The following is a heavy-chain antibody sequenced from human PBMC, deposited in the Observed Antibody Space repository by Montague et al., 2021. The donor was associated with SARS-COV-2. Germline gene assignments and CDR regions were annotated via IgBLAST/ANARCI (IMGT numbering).Heavy chain of an antibody. CDR3: VKGIEAAGSYDY. J-gene: IGHJ4*02. V-gene: IGHV6-1*01. CDR2: TYYRSMWKS. Sequence: CAISGDSVSSNSATWNWIRQSPSRGLEWLGRTYYRSMWKSDYARXLKSRIAISPDTSKNQFSLQLSSVTPEDTALYYCVKGIEAAGSYDYWGQGTLVTVSS. CDR1: GDSVSSNSAT. D-gene: IGHD6-13*01.